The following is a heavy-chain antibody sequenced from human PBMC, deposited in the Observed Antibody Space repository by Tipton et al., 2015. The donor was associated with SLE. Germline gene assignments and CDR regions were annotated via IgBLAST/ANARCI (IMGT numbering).Heavy chain of an antibody. J-gene: IGHJ3*02. D-gene: IGHD2-8*02. Sequence: TLSLTCEVYGGSFSDFCWTWIRQSPEKGLEWIGKIDHSGKTEYNPSLKSRVTISVDTSKSQFSLKLSSVTAADTAVYYCARRSWWGQGAFDIWGQGTMVTVSS. CDR2: IDHSGKT. CDR3: ARRSWWGQGAFDI. V-gene: IGHV4-34*01. CDR1: GGSFSDFC.